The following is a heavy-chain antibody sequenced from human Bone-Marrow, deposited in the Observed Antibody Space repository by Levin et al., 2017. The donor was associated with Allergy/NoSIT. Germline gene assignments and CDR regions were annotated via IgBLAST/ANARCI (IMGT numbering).Heavy chain of an antibody. Sequence: PGGSLRLSCTVSGGSISSSSYYWGWIRQPPGKGLEWIGSIYYSGSTYYNPSLKSRVTISVDTSKNQFSLKLSSVTAADTAVYYCARLTLKQQLTLNWGQGTLVTVSS. J-gene: IGHJ4*02. CDR2: IYYSGST. CDR1: GGSISSSSYY. V-gene: IGHV4-39*01. D-gene: IGHD6-13*01. CDR3: ARLTLKQQLTLN.